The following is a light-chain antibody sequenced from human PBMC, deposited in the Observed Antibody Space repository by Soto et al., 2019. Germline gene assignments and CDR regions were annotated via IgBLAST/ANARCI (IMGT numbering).Light chain of an antibody. CDR2: DAS. V-gene: IGKV1-33*01. CDR1: QDISNY. CDR3: QQYDKLYT. Sequence: DIQMTQSPSSLSASVGDRVTINCQASQDISNYLNWYQQKPGKAPKLLIYDASNLETGVPSRFSGSGSGTDFTFTISSLQPEDIATYYCQQYDKLYTFGQGTKLEIK. J-gene: IGKJ2*01.